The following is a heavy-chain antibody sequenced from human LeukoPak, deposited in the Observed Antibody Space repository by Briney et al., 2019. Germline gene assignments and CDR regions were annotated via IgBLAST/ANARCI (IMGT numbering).Heavy chain of an antibody. Sequence: PGRSLRLSCAASGFTFSSYAMHWVRQDPGKGLEWVAVISYDGSNKYYADSVKGRFTISRDNSKNTLYLQMNSLRAEDTAVYYCARDWGRGVAATFVDYWGQGTLVTVSS. D-gene: IGHD2-15*01. CDR3: ARDWGRGVAATFVDY. CDR2: ISYDGSNK. V-gene: IGHV3-30-3*01. J-gene: IGHJ4*02. CDR1: GFTFSSYA.